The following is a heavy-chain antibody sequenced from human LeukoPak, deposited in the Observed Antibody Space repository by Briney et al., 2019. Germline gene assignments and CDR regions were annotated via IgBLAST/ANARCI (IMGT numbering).Heavy chain of an antibody. D-gene: IGHD4-11*01. CDR1: GGTFSSYA. V-gene: IGHV1-69*13. CDR2: IIPIFGTA. Sequence: SVKVSCKASGGTFSSYAISWVRQAPGQGLEWMGGIIPIFGTANYAQKFQGRVTVTADESTSTAYMELSSLRSEDTAVYYCARGQIHSNYFDYWGQGTLVTVSS. J-gene: IGHJ4*02. CDR3: ARGQIHSNYFDY.